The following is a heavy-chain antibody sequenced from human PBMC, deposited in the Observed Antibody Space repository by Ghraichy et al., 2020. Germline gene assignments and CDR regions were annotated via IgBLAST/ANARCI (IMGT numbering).Heavy chain of an antibody. CDR2: IYTSGST. CDR1: GGSISSYY. Sequence: SETLSLTCTVSGGSISSYYWSWIRQPAGKGLEWIGRIYTSGSTNYNPSLKSRVTMSVDTSKNQFSLKLSSVTAADTAVYYCAREARKSPSSWYQTYYYYGMDVWGQGTTVTVSS. V-gene: IGHV4-4*07. CDR3: AREARKSPSSWYQTYYYYGMDV. D-gene: IGHD6-13*01. J-gene: IGHJ6*02.